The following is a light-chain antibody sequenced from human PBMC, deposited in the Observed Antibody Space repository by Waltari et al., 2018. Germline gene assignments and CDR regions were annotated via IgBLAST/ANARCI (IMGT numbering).Light chain of an antibody. CDR2: WAS. V-gene: IGKV4-1*01. CDR3: QQYYSIPRT. Sequence: TVMTHSPDSLAVSPCQRATIYYKSSQSVLYNSDNKNYLAWYQQKPGQPPKLLIYWASIQESGVPDRFSDSGSGTDFTLTISSLQAEDVAVYYCQQYYSIPRTYGQGTKLEIK. CDR1: QSVLYNSDNKNY. J-gene: IGKJ2*02.